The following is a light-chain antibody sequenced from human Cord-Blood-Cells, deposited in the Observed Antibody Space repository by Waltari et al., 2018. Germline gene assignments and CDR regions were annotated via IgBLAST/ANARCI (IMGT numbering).Light chain of an antibody. J-gene: IGKJ2*01. V-gene: IGKV4-1*01. CDR2: WAS. CDR3: QQYYITPYT. Sequence: DILMTQSPASFAVSLVERATIHCKSSQSVLYRANHKNYLTWYQQKPGQPPKLLIYWASTRETNLPDIFIGSGSETDFTLTISSMQAEDVAVYYSQQYYITPYTYGQGTKLEIK. CDR1: QSVLYRANHKNY.